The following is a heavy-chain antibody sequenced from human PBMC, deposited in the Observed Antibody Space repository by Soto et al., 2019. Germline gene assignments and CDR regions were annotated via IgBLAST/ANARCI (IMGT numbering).Heavy chain of an antibody. CDR1: GFTFSSYG. CDR3: ASYSDIVLITTSPVNYGMDV. J-gene: IGHJ6*02. D-gene: IGHD2-8*01. V-gene: IGHV3-33*01. CDR2: IWYDGSNK. Sequence: GGSLRLSCAASGFTFSSYGMHWVRQAPGKGLEWVAVIWYDGSNKYYADSVKGRFTISRDNSKNTLYLQMNGLRAEDTAVYYCASYSDIVLITTSPVNYGMDVWGQGTTVTVSS.